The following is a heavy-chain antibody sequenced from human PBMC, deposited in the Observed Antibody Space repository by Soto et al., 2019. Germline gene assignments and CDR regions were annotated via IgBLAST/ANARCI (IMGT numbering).Heavy chain of an antibody. CDR3: ARHFGPLLLWFGELVKPFDY. CDR1: GGSISSSSYY. CDR2: IYYSGST. V-gene: IGHV4-39*01. D-gene: IGHD3-10*01. J-gene: IGHJ4*01. Sequence: SETLSLTCTVSGGSISSSSYYWGWIRQPPGKGLEWIGSIYYSGSTYYNPSLKSRVTISVDTSKNQFSLKLSSVTAADTAVYYCARHFGPLLLWFGELVKPFDYWGHGTLGTVSA.